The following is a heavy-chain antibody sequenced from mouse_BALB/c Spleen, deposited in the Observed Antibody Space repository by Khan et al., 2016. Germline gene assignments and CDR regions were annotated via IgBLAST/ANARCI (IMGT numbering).Heavy chain of an antibody. CDR2: INYSGST. J-gene: IGHJ2*01. V-gene: IGHV3-1*02. CDR1: GYSITSHYS. Sequence: EVQLVESGPDLVKPSQSLSLTCTVTGYSITSHYSWHWIRHFPGNKLEWMGNINYSGSTNYNPSLKSRISITRDPSKNPFFLQLNSVTTEDTATYYCATGSSGYWYYFDYWGQGTALTVSS. D-gene: IGHD3-1*01. CDR3: ATGSSGYWYYFDY.